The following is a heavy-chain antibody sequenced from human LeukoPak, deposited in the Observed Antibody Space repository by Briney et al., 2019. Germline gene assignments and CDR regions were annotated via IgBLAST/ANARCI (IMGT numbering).Heavy chain of an antibody. CDR3: ARIVSWAYDFWSGYYHNWFDP. D-gene: IGHD3-3*01. CDR1: GGSISSSSYY. Sequence: SETLSLTCTVSGGSISSSSYYWGWIRQPPGKGLEWIGSIYYSGSTYYNPSLKSRVTISVDTSKNQFSLKLSSVTAADTAVYYCARIVSWAYDFWSGYYHNWFDPWGQGTLVTVSS. CDR2: IYYSGST. J-gene: IGHJ5*02. V-gene: IGHV4-39*07.